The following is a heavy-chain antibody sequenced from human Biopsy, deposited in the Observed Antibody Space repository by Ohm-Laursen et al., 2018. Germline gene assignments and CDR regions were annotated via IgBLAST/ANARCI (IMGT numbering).Heavy chain of an antibody. CDR3: ARGRGYYSDRTVPGYFDL. V-gene: IGHV4-59*01. CDR2: VYYTGST. Sequence: TLSLTCAVSGDAISSYYLSWIRQPPGKGLQWIGYVYYTGSTDYNPSLQSRVTISVDTSKNHFSLRLRSVTPADTAIYYCARGRGYYSDRTVPGYFDLWGRGTLVTVSS. D-gene: IGHD3-22*01. J-gene: IGHJ2*01. CDR1: GDAISSYY.